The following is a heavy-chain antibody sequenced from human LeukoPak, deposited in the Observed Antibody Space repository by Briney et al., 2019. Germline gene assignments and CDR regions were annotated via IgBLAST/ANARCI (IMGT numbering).Heavy chain of an antibody. V-gene: IGHV3-30*02. CDR1: GFTFSSYG. CDR3: AKGGDYGDYVGGFDY. J-gene: IGHJ4*02. CDR2: IRYDGSNK. D-gene: IGHD4-17*01. Sequence: GGSLRLSCAASGFTFSSYGMHWVRQALGKGLEWVTFIRYDGSNKHYADSVKGRFTISRDNSKNTLYLQMNSLRAEDTAVYYCAKGGDYGDYVGGFDYWGQGTLVTVSS.